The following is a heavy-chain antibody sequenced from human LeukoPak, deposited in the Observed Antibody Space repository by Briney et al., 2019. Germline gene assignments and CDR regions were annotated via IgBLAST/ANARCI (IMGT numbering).Heavy chain of an antibody. V-gene: IGHV4-4*07. D-gene: IGHD3-10*01. J-gene: IGHJ3*02. CDR3: ARDVGSSDAFDI. Sequence: PSETLSLTCTVSGGSISSYYWSWIRQPAGKGLEWIGRVQSSGSTKYNPSLKSRVTMSVDTSKNQFSLKVRSVTAADTAVYYCARDVGSSDAFDIWGQGTMVIVSS. CDR2: VQSSGST. CDR1: GGSISSYY.